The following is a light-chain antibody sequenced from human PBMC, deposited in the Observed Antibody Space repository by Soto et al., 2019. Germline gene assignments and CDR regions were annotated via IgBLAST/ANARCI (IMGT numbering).Light chain of an antibody. CDR3: QQYGSSGT. CDR1: QSVSNNY. CDR2: GAS. J-gene: IGKJ1*01. V-gene: IGKV3-20*01. Sequence: EILLTQSPFTLSLSPVEIATFSCRASQSVSNNYLAWYQQKPGQAPRLLIYGASNRATGIPDRFSGSGSGTDFTLTISRLEPEDFAVYYCQQYGSSGTFGQGTKVDIK.